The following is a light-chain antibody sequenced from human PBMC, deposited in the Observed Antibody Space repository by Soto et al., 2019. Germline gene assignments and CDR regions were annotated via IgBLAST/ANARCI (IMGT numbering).Light chain of an antibody. Sequence: GDRVTITCRASRGINSYLAWYQQRPGKAPKLLIYPASTLQSGAPSGFSGSGSGTDFTLTISSLQPEDFATYYCQQLNTYPFTFGGVTKVEIK. J-gene: IGKJ4*01. CDR1: RGINSY. CDR3: QQLNTYPFT. V-gene: IGKV1-9*01. CDR2: PAS.